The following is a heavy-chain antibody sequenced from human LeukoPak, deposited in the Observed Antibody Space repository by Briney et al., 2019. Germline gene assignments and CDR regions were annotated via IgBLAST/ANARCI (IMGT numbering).Heavy chain of an antibody. V-gene: IGHV3-66*01. CDR2: IYSGGST. D-gene: IGHD3-3*01. CDR3: ARGIHSGGYYDFWSGYPPYGMDV. CDR1: GFTFSSYG. Sequence: GGSLRLPCAASGFTFSSYGMHWVRQAPGKGLEWVSVIYSGGSTYYADSVKGRFTISRDNSKNTLYLQMNSLRAEDTAVYYCARGIHSGGYYDFWSGYPPYGMDVWGQGTTVTVSS. J-gene: IGHJ6*02.